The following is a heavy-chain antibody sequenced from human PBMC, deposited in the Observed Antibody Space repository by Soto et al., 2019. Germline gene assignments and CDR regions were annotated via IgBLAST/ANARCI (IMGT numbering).Heavy chain of an antibody. J-gene: IGHJ4*02. D-gene: IGHD3-10*01. Sequence: SETLSLTCNVSGGPIKTGDYYWNWIRQPPGKGLEWIGYVFYSWATNYSPSRKSRAAIAVETANNQCSLSLTAVTAADAAVYYCARAGFSYGHLLFWGQGIRVTVSS. CDR2: VFYSWAT. V-gene: IGHV4-30-4*01. CDR3: ARAGFSYGHLLF. CDR1: GGPIKTGDYY.